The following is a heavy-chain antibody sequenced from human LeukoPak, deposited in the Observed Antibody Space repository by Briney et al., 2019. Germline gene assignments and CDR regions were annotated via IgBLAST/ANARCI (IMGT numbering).Heavy chain of an antibody. CDR2: MYHSGTT. V-gene: IGHV4-30-2*01. D-gene: IGHD3-22*01. Sequence: PSETLSLTCAVSGGSISSGGYSWSWIRQQPGKDLEWIGYMYHSGTTHYNPSLKSRVTISVDRSKNQFSLKLSSVTAADTAVYYCVRGYYYDSSGYWVRAFDIWGQGTMVTVSS. CDR1: GGSISSGGYS. J-gene: IGHJ3*02. CDR3: VRGYYYDSSGYWVRAFDI.